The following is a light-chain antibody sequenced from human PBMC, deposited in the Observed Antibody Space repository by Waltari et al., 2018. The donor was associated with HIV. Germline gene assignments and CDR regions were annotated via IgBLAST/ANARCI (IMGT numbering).Light chain of an antibody. Sequence: DIQMTQFPSSVSASVGDRVTMTCRATQGIANRVAWYQQKPGKAPKLLIHGASILQGGVPSRFSGSGSGTFFTLTINSLQPEDFATYFCQQTNSFPITFGQGTRLDTK. CDR1: QGIANR. CDR2: GAS. J-gene: IGKJ5*01. CDR3: QQTNSFPIT. V-gene: IGKV1D-12*01.